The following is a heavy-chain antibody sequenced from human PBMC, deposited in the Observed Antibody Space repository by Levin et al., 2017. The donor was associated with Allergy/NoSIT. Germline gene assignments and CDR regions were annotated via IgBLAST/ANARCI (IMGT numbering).Heavy chain of an antibody. CDR1: GGSFDDGF. J-gene: IGHJ5*01. Sequence: SETLSLTCAVSGGSFDDGFWSWIRQSPGKGLEWIGEVTHSGVTEYNPSLKSRVTISVDSSKKQFSLKETSVTAADTGADYCARQRCNNGGVCFGDAWFDSWGRGTLVTVSS. CDR3: ARQRCNNGGVCFGDAWFDS. D-gene: IGHD2-8*01. CDR2: VTHSGVT. V-gene: IGHV4-34*01.